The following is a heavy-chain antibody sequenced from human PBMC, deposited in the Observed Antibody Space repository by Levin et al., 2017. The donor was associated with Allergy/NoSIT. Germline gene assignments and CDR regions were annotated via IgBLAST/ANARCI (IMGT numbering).Heavy chain of an antibody. J-gene: IGHJ5*02. Sequence: SETLSLTCTVSGDSISSRTYYWGWIRQPPGKGLEWIGSLYYSGGTYYSPSLKSRLTISVDTSKNQFSLNLNSVTAADTAVYYCARHTGSLYYGSGNSPGYNWFDPWGQGTLVTVSS. V-gene: IGHV4-39*01. CDR1: GDSISSRTYY. CDR2: LYYSGGT. D-gene: IGHD3-10*01. CDR3: ARHTGSLYYGSGNSPGYNWFDP.